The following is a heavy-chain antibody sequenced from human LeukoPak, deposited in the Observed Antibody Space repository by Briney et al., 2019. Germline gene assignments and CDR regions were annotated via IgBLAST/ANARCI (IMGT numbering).Heavy chain of an antibody. Sequence: GGSLRLSCVASGFTFSSYAMNWVRQAPGKGLEWVAFISYDGSNKYYADSVKGRFTISRDNSKNTLYLQVNSLRTEDTAVYYCAADSNPTPYYFDYWGQGTLVTVSS. V-gene: IGHV3-30*04. CDR2: ISYDGSNK. CDR3: AADSNPTPYYFDY. CDR1: GFTFSSYA. D-gene: IGHD2-15*01. J-gene: IGHJ4*02.